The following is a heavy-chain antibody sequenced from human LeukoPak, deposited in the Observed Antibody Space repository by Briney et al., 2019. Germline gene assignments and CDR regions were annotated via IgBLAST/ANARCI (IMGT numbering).Heavy chain of an antibody. CDR2: IIPIFGTA. CDR3: ARGVLGYCSSTSCSQYYFDY. J-gene: IGHJ4*02. CDR1: GYTFTGYD. D-gene: IGHD2-2*01. V-gene: IGHV1-69*13. Sequence: SVKVSCKASGYTFTGYDINWVRQAPGQGLEWMGGIIPIFGTANYAQKFQGRVTITADESTSTAYMELSSLRSEDTAVYYCARGVLGYCSSTSCSQYYFDYWGQGTLVTVSS.